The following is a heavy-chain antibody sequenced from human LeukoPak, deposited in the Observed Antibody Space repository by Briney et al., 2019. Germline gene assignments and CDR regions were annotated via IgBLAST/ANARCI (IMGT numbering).Heavy chain of an antibody. J-gene: IGHJ4*02. Sequence: PGASVKVSCKASGYTFTSYAMHWVRQAPGQRLEWMGWINAGNGNTKYSQKFQGRVTITRDTSASTVYMELSSLRSEDTAVYYCARDPIVVVVAANPGYFDYWGQGTLVTVSS. CDR3: ARDPIVVVVAANPGYFDY. V-gene: IGHV1-3*01. CDR1: GYTFTSYA. D-gene: IGHD2-15*01. CDR2: INAGNGNT.